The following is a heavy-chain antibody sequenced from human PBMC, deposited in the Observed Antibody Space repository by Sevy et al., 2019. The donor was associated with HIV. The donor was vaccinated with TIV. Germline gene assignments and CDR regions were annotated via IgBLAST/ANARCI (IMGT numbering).Heavy chain of an antibody. D-gene: IGHD6-13*01. V-gene: IGHV3-30*18. CDR3: ANSRGRYEGSSWLYYYNLMDL. Sequence: GGSLRLSCVASGFTFSRVGMHWVRQAPGKGLEWVAIISNAGSDKQYADSVKGRFTISRDNSKDTLYLQMNSLRLEDTAVYYCANSRGRYEGSSWLYYYNLMDLWGQGATVTVSS. J-gene: IGHJ6*02. CDR2: ISNAGSDK. CDR1: GFTFSRVG.